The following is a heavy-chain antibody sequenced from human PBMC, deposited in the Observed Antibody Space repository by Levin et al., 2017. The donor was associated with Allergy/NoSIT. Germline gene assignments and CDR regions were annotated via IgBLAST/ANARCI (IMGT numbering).Heavy chain of an antibody. CDR1: GFTFSDYY. J-gene: IGHJ4*02. CDR2: ISSSSSYT. Sequence: GGSLRLSCAASGFTFSDYYMSWIRQAPGKGLEWVSYISSSSSYTNYADSVKGRFTISRDNAKNSLYLQMNSLRAEDTAVYYCARGTDYGDYEEYYFDYWGQGTLVTVSS. V-gene: IGHV3-11*05. D-gene: IGHD4-17*01. CDR3: ARGTDYGDYEEYYFDY.